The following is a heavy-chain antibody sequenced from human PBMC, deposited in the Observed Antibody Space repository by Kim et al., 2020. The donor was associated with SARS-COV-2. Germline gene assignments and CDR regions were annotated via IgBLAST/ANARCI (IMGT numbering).Heavy chain of an antibody. J-gene: IGHJ4*02. Sequence: GHTNYIPPLKSRVTISVDTSKNQLSLRLSSVTAADTAVYYCARGLVGFKLWGQGTLVTVSS. CDR2: GHT. D-gene: IGHD2-8*02. V-gene: IGHV4-34*01. CDR3: ARGLVGFKL.